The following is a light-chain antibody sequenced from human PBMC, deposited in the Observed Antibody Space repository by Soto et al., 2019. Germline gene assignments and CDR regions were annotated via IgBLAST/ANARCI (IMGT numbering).Light chain of an antibody. J-gene: IGLJ1*01. Sequence: QSVLTQPPSVSGAPGQRVTISCTGSSSNIGAGYDVHWYQRLPGTAPKLLIYGNSNRPSGVPDRFSGSKSGTSASLAITGRQAEDEADYYCQSYDSSLSGFYVFGTGTKLTVL. CDR3: QSYDSSLSGFYV. CDR1: SSNIGAGYD. CDR2: GNS. V-gene: IGLV1-40*01.